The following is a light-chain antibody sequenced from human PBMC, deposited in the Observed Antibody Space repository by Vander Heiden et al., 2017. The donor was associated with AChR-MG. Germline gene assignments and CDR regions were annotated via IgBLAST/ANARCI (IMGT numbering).Light chain of an antibody. V-gene: IGLV6-57*04. CDR2: EDN. Sequence: NFMLTQPHSVPESPGHTVTIFCTRSSDSIASNYVQWYQQRPGSAPTTVIYEDNQRPSGVPDRFSGSIDSSSNSASLTISGLKTEDEADYYCQSYDSSREVFGGGTKLTVL. CDR1: SDSIASNY. CDR3: QSYDSSREV. J-gene: IGLJ2*01.